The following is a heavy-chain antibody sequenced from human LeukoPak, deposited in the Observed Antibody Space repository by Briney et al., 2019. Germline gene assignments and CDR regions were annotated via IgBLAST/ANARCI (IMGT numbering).Heavy chain of an antibody. Sequence: ASVKVSCKASGYTFTSYGISWVRQAPGQGLEWMGWISAYNGNTNYAQKLQGRVTMTTDTSTSTAYMELRSRRSDDTAVYYCARDKSGVLLPYFDYWGQGTLVTVSS. V-gene: IGHV1-18*01. CDR3: ARDKSGVLLPYFDY. CDR2: ISAYNGNT. J-gene: IGHJ4*02. CDR1: GYTFTSYG. D-gene: IGHD2-21*01.